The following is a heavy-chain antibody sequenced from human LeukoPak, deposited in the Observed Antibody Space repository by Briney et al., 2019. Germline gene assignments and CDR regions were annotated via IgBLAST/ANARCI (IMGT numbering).Heavy chain of an antibody. CDR1: GGTFSSYA. D-gene: IGHD3-16*02. Sequence: SVKVSCKASGGTFSSYAISWVRQAPGQGLEWMGGIIPIFGTANYAQKFRGRVTITADESTSTAYMELSSLGSEDTAVYYCARDLGAPEGYRYTFGYWGQGTLVTVSS. J-gene: IGHJ4*02. V-gene: IGHV1-69*13. CDR2: IIPIFGTA. CDR3: ARDLGAPEGYRYTFGY.